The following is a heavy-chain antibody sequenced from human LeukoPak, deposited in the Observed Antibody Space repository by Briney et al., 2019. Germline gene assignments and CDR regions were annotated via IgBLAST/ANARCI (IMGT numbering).Heavy chain of an antibody. D-gene: IGHD3-10*01. CDR1: GYTFDAHH. CDR3: SGRYGPGPV. Sequence: ASVKVSCKACGYTFDAHHIDWVRQAPGQGLEWMGWILPDGRDTKYSQKFQDRKTLTTNTSTNTAYVELGRVIPDDTAVYYCSGRYGPGPVWGQGTLISASP. CDR2: ILPDGRDT. J-gene: IGHJ4*02. V-gene: IGHV1-2*02.